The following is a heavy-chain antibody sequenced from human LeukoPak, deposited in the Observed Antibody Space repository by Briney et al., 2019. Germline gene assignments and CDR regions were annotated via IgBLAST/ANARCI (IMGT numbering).Heavy chain of an antibody. Sequence: GGSLRLSCAASGFTFSDYYMSWIRQAPGKGLEWVSYISSSGSTIYYADSVKGRFTISRDNAKNSLYLQMNSLRAEDTAVYYCARGSYYYGSGSYYNGDDFDYWGQGTLVTVSS. V-gene: IGHV3-11*01. D-gene: IGHD3-10*01. J-gene: IGHJ4*02. CDR3: ARGSYYYGSGSYYNGDDFDY. CDR2: ISSSGSTI. CDR1: GFTFSDYY.